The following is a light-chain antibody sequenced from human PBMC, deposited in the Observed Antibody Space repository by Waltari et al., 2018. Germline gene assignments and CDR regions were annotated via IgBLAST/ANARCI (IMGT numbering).Light chain of an antibody. CDR3: QQYGSPLWS. Sequence: EIVLTQSPDTLSLSPGERATLSCRASQTLSSSYLAWYQQKPGQAPTLLIYRASSRATGIPDRFSGSGSGTDFSLTIIRLEPEDSAVYYCQQYGSPLWSFGQGTKVEIK. J-gene: IGKJ1*01. V-gene: IGKV3-20*01. CDR1: QTLSSSY. CDR2: RAS.